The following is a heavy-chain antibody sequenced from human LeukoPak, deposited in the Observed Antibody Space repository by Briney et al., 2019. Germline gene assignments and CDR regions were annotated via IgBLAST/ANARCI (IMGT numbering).Heavy chain of an antibody. Sequence: GGSLRLSCAASGLTVSSNYMSWVRQAPGKGLEWVSVIYSGGSTYYADSVKGRFTISRDNSKNTLYLQMNSLRAEDTAVYYCARGAPGYSSGWYPDYWGQGTLVTVSS. CDR1: GLTVSSNY. CDR2: IYSGGST. J-gene: IGHJ4*02. CDR3: ARGAPGYSSGWYPDY. V-gene: IGHV3-53*01. D-gene: IGHD6-19*01.